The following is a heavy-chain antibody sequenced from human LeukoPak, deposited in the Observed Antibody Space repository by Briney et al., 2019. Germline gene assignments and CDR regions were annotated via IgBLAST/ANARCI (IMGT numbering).Heavy chain of an antibody. J-gene: IGHJ4*02. CDR1: GYTFTSYY. CDR3: ARRPVVSSGSYPYFDY. CDR2: INPSGGST. V-gene: IGHV1-46*01. D-gene: IGHD3-10*01. Sequence: ASVKVSCKASGYTFTSYYMHWVRQAPGQGLEWMGIINPSGGSTSYAQKFQGRVTMTRDMSTSTVYMELSSLRSEDTAVYYCARRPVVSSGSYPYFDYWGQGTLVTVSS.